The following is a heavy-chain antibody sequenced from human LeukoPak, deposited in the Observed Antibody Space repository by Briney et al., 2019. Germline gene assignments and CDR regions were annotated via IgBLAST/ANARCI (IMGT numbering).Heavy chain of an antibody. J-gene: IGHJ4*02. D-gene: IGHD1-26*01. CDR1: GYTFTGYY. V-gene: IGHV1-18*04. Sequence: ASVKVSCKASGYTFTGYYIHWVRQATGQGLEWMGWISTYNGNTNYAQKYQGRVTMTTDTSTSTAYMELRSLRSDDTAVYYCARVVGLNEWEPHYWGQGTLVTVSS. CDR3: ARVVGLNEWEPHY. CDR2: ISTYNGNT.